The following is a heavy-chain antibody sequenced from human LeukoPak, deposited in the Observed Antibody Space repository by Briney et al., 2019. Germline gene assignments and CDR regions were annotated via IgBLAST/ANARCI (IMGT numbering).Heavy chain of an antibody. CDR1: GFTFSSYG. CDR3: AREGQWLPLDY. D-gene: IGHD5-12*01. J-gene: IGHJ4*02. CDR2: IWYDGSNK. V-gene: IGHV3-33*01. Sequence: PGGSLRLSCAASGFTFSSYGMHWVRQAPGKGLEWVAVIWYDGSNKYYADSVKGRFTISRDNSKNTLYLQMNNLRPEDTAVYYCAREGQWLPLDYWGQGTLVTVSS.